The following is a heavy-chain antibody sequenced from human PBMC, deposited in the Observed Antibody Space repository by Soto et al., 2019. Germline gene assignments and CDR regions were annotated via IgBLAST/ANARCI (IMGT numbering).Heavy chain of an antibody. Sequence: GSLVLACAASGFTFSGYWMSGARQAPGKGLEWVANIKQDGSENYFVDSVKGRFTISRDNAKNSMYLQMNSLKSEDTAVYYCARRGRRSGNYADAFDIWGQGTMVTV. CDR3: ARRGRRSGNYADAFDI. V-gene: IGHV3-7*03. CDR1: GFTFSGYW. J-gene: IGHJ3*02. CDR2: IKQDGSEN. D-gene: IGHD1-26*01.